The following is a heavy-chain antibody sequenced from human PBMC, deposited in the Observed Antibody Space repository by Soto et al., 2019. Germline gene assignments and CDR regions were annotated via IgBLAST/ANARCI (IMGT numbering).Heavy chain of an antibody. CDR2: ISAYNGHT. J-gene: IGHJ6*02. V-gene: IGHV1-18*04. CDR1: GYTFTSYG. CDR3: ARDPTGSGWYYYGMDV. Sequence: ASVKGSCKASGYTFTSYGISWVRQAPGQGLAWMGWISAYNGHTNHAQKLQGRVTMTTDTSTSTPYMELTSLRSDHTAVYYSARDPTGSGWYYYGMDVWGQGTTVTVSS. D-gene: IGHD6-19*01.